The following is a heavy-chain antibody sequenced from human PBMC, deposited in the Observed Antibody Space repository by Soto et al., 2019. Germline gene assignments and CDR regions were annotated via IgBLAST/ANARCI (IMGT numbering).Heavy chain of an antibody. CDR1: GGSISSGGYY. CDR3: ARSKYYYYFDY. J-gene: IGHJ4*02. CDR2: IYYSGST. V-gene: IGHV4-31*03. Sequence: SETLSLTCPVSGGSISSGGYYWSWIRQHPGKGLEWIGYIYYSGSTYYNPSLKGRVTISVDTSKNQFSLKLSSVTAADTAVYYCARSKYYYYFDYWGQGTLVTVSS. D-gene: IGHD3-10*01.